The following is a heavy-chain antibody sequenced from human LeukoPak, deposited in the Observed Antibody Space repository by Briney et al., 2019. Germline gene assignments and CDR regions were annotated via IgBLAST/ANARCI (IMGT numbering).Heavy chain of an antibody. CDR3: ARVKGYFDSGNYYGFFDY. V-gene: IGHV3-23*01. CDR1: GYTFSGFA. Sequence: PGGSLRLSCEVSGYTFSGFAVSWVRQAPGRGLEWVSTISHTSGTTYYADSVKGRFTISRDNSKNTLYLQMRSLRAEDTALYRCARVKGYFDSGNYYGFFDYWGQGTLVTVSS. D-gene: IGHD3-10*01. J-gene: IGHJ4*02. CDR2: ISHTSGTT.